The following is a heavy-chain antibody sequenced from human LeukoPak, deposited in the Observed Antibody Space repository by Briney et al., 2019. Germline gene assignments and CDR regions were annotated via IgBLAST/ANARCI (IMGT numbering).Heavy chain of an antibody. J-gene: IGHJ3*02. Sequence: EGSLRLSCAASGFTLSSYTMNWVRQAPGKGLEWVSSISSSSLYIYYADSVKGRFTISRDNAKNSLFLQMSSLRAEDTAVYYCARDGSGYDDAFDIWGQGTMVTVSS. D-gene: IGHD3-10*01. V-gene: IGHV3-21*01. CDR3: ARDGSGYDDAFDI. CDR2: ISSSSLYI. CDR1: GFTLSSYT.